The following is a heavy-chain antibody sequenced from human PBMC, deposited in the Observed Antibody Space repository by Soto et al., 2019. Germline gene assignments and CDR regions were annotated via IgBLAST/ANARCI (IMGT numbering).Heavy chain of an antibody. CDR2: ISDDGSTA. CDR1: VFTFSAYW. D-gene: IGHD1-1*01. V-gene: IGHV3-74*01. J-gene: IGHJ4*02. Sequence: PWGSLRLSCAVSVFTFSAYWMHWVRQGPGKGLTWVSRISDDGSTATYADSVKGRFIISRDNAKNTLYLEMNTLRADDSGLYYCARGPRVSSTGTGAHWGRGTLVTVSS. CDR3: ARGPRVSSTGTGAH.